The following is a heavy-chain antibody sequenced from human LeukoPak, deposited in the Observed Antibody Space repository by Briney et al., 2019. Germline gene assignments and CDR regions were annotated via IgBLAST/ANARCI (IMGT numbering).Heavy chain of an antibody. D-gene: IGHD6-25*01. CDR1: GFTFSSYA. J-gene: IGHJ4*02. CDR2: TSGSGGST. CDR3: ANSRLPLDY. V-gene: IGHV3-23*01. Sequence: GGSLRLSCAASGFTFSSYAMSWVRQAPGKGLEWVPATSGSGGSTYYADSVKGRFTISRDNSKNTLYLQMNSLRAEDTAVYYCANSRLPLDYWGQGTLVTVSS.